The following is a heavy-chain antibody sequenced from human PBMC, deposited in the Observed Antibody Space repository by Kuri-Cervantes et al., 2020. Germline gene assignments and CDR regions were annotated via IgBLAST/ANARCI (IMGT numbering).Heavy chain of an antibody. Sequence: GESLKISCAASGFTLSSYAMHWVRQAPGKGLEWVAVISYDGSNKYYADSVKGRFTISRDNSKNTLYLQMNSLRSEDTAVYYCATDVRTKGAFDYWGQGTLVTVSS. CDR2: ISYDGSNK. CDR3: ATDVRTKGAFDY. D-gene: IGHD2/OR15-2a*01. J-gene: IGHJ4*02. V-gene: IGHV3-30-3*01. CDR1: GFTLSSYA.